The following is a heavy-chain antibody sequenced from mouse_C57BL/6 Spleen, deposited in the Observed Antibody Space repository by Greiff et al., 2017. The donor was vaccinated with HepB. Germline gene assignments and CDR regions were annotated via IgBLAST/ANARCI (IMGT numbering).Heavy chain of an antibody. CDR3: ARYDYAFAY. Sequence: VKLMESGAELVRPGASVKLSCKASGYTFTDYYINWVKQRPGQGLEWIARIYPGSGNTYYNEKFKGKATLTAEKSSSTAYMQLSSLTSEDSAVYFCARYDYAFAYWGQGTLVTVSA. CDR2: IYPGSGNT. CDR1: GYTFTDYY. V-gene: IGHV1-76*01. J-gene: IGHJ3*01. D-gene: IGHD2-4*01.